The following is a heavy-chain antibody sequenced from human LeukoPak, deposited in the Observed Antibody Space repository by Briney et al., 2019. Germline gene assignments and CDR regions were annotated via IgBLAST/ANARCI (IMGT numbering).Heavy chain of an antibody. Sequence: GRSLRLSCAASGFTFSSYAMHWVRQAPGKGLEWVAVISYDGSNKYYADSVKGRFTISRDNSMNTLYLQMNSLRAKDTAVYYCARDLTFDGGWGQGTLVTVSS. CDR1: GFTFSSYA. CDR3: ARDLTFDGG. D-gene: IGHD3-9*01. J-gene: IGHJ4*02. V-gene: IGHV3-30*04. CDR2: ISYDGSNK.